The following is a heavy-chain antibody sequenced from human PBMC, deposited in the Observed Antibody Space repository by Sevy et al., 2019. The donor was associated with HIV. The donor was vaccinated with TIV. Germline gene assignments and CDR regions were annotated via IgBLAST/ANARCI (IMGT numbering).Heavy chain of an antibody. J-gene: IGHJ6*02. CDR1: GFTFSNAW. V-gene: IGHV3-15*01. CDR3: TTDSSVPAGNHPYYYGMDV. D-gene: IGHD6-13*01. Sequence: GESLKISCAASGFTFSNAWMSWVRQAPGKGLEWVGRIKSKTDGGTTDYAAPVKGRFTISRDDSKNTLYLQMNSLKTEDTAVYYCTTDSSVPAGNHPYYYGMDVWGQGTTVTVSS. CDR2: IKSKTDGGTT.